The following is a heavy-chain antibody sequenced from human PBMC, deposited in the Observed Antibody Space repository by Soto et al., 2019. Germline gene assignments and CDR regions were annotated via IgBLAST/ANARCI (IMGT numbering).Heavy chain of an antibody. J-gene: IGHJ6*02. CDR3: AREGWWGYSYGPYGMDV. CDR1: GGSISSGDYY. CDR2: IYYSGST. D-gene: IGHD5-18*01. Sequence: SETLSLTCTVSGGSISSGDYYWSWIRQPPGKGLEWIGYIYYSGSTYYNPSLKSRVTISVDTSKNQFSLKLSSVTAADTAVYYCAREGWWGYSYGPYGMDVWGQGTTVTVSS. V-gene: IGHV4-30-4*01.